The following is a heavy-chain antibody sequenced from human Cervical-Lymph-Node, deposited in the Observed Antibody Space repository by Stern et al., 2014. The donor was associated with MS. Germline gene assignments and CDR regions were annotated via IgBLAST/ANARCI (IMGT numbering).Heavy chain of an antibody. CDR1: GGSISSHY. J-gene: IGHJ4*02. CDR2: IFYSGRT. CDR3: TRGDFWSGSDY. D-gene: IGHD3-3*01. V-gene: IGHV4-59*11. Sequence: QVQLQESGPGLVKPSETLSLTCTVSGGSISSHYWSWIRQPPGKGLEWIGFIFYSGRTNYNPSLKSRVTISVDSSKKHFSLKLRSVTAADTAVYYCTRGDFWSGSDYWGQGTLVTVSS.